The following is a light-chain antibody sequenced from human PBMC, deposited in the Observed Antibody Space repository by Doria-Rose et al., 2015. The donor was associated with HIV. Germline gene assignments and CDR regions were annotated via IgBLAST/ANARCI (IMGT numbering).Light chain of an antibody. J-gene: IGKJ1*01. CDR1: QSVSANY. Sequence: EIVLTQSPGTLSLSPGERATLSCRASQSVSANYLAWYQQRTGQSPRLLIYGASSRATDIPDRFSGSGSGTDFTLTISRLEPGDFAVYYCHQYASSRTFGQGTKVEIK. V-gene: IGKV3-20*01. CDR2: GAS. CDR3: HQYASSRT.